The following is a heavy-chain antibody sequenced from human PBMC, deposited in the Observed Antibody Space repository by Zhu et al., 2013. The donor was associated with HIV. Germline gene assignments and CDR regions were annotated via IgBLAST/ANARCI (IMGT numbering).Heavy chain of an antibody. CDR2: IIPIFGTA. CDR1: GGTFSSYA. CDR3: ARAVIAAGGDQYYYYGMDV. Sequence: QVQLVQSGAEVKKPGSSVKVSCKASGGTFSSYAISWVRQAPGQGLEWMGGIIPIFGTANYAQKFQGRVTITADESTSTAYMELSSLRSEDTAVYYCARAVIAAGGDQYYYYGMDVWGQGTTVTVSS. J-gene: IGHJ6*02. V-gene: IGHV1-69*12. D-gene: IGHD6-13*01.